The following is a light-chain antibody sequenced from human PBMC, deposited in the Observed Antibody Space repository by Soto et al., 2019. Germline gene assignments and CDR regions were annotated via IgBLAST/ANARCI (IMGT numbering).Light chain of an antibody. CDR3: QQHGGSPIT. Sequence: EIVLTQSPGTLSLSPGERATLSCRASERLSSVYLAWYQQRPGQPPRLLIYGASNRATGIPDRFSGSGSGTDFTLTISRLEPEDFAVYYCQQHGGSPITFGQGTRLEIK. J-gene: IGKJ5*01. CDR1: ERLSSVY. V-gene: IGKV3-20*01. CDR2: GAS.